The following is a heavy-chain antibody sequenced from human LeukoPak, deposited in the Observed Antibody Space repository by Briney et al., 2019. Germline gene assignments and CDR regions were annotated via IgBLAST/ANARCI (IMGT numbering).Heavy chain of an antibody. Sequence: ASVKVSCKASGYTFTGYYMHWVRQAPGQGLEWMGWINPNSGGTNYAQKFQGRVTMTRDTSISTAYMELSSLRSADTAVYYCARVLDYDILTGYYTAHWFDPWGQGTLVTVSS. D-gene: IGHD3-9*01. CDR2: INPNSGGT. J-gene: IGHJ5*02. CDR3: ARVLDYDILTGYYTAHWFDP. V-gene: IGHV1-2*02. CDR1: GYTFTGYY.